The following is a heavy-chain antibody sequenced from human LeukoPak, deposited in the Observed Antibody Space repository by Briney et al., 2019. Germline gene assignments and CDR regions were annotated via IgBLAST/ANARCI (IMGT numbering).Heavy chain of an antibody. D-gene: IGHD2-8*02. CDR2: IYTSGTT. Sequence: PSETLSLTCTVSGGSMSSDYWTWIRQPAGKGLEWIGRIYTSGTTNYNPSLKSRVTMSVDTSKNQFSLKVTSVTAADTAVYYCARSTAGSFDYWGQGTLVTVSS. V-gene: IGHV4-4*07. J-gene: IGHJ4*02. CDR1: GGSMSSDY. CDR3: ARSTAGSFDY.